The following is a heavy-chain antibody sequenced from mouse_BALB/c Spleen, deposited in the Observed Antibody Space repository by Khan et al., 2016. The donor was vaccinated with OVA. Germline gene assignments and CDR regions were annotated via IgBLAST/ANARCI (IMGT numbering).Heavy chain of an antibody. CDR2: VSTGGHYT. V-gene: IGHV5-6*01. CDR3: GRLAYYDDREGFAY. Sequence: EVQLVESGGDVVKPGGSLKLSCAASGFTFSTYGMSWVRQTPDKRLEWVATVSTGGHYTYYPDTVKGRFTISRDNAKNTLYLQMSSLTSEDTAMFYCGRLAYYDDREGFAYWGQGTLVTVSA. CDR1: GFTFSTYG. J-gene: IGHJ3*01. D-gene: IGHD1-1*02.